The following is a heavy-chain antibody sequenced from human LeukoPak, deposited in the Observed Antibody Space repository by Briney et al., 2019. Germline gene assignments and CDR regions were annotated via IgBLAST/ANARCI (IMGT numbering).Heavy chain of an antibody. D-gene: IGHD3-10*01. CDR1: GGSISSGGYY. V-gene: IGHV4-31*03. CDR3: ARARITMVRGVSNWFDP. J-gene: IGHJ5*02. CDR2: IYYSGST. Sequence: PSETLSLTCTVSGGSISSGGYYWSWIRQHPGKGLEWIGYIYYSGSTYYNPSLKSRVTISVDTSKNQFSLKLSSVTAADTAVYYCARARITMVRGVSNWFDPWGQGTPVTVSS.